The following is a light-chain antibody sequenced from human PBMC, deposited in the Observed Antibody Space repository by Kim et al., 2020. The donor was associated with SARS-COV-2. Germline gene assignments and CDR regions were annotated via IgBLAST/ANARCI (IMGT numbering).Light chain of an antibody. CDR3: YQYKGYGPRDT. J-gene: IGKJ2*01. V-gene: IGKV3-15*01. CDR2: GAA. CDR1: ASMSNS. Sequence: SPGERATLTRRARASMSNSFALFQQKPDQAPRRLIIGAAARSTGITGTISGIGSGTDVTLPALTMRTEDSADYYCYQYKGYGPRDTFGQGTKLEI.